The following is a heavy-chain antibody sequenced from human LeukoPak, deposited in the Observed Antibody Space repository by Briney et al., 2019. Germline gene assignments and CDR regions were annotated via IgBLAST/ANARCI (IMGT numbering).Heavy chain of an antibody. J-gene: IGHJ4*02. CDR1: GYSFTSYW. CDR2: IYPGDSDT. V-gene: IGHV5-51*01. D-gene: IGHD1-26*01. Sequence: GESLKISCKGSGYSFTSYWIGWVRQMPGKGLEWMGIIYPGDSDTRYSPSFQGQVTISADKSISTAYLQRSSLKASDTAMYYCARRSIVGAYYFDYWGQGTLVTVSS. CDR3: ARRSIVGAYYFDY.